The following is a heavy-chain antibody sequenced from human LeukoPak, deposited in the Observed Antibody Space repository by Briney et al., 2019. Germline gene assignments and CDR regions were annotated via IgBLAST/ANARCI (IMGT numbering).Heavy chain of an antibody. V-gene: IGHV4-30-2*01. CDR2: IYHSGST. Sequence: PSQTLSLTCTVSGGSISSGGYYWSWIRQPPGKGLEWIGYIYHSGSTYYNPSLKSRVTISVDRSKNQFSLKLSSVTAADTAVYYCARDSQQQPYYMDVWGKGTTVTVSS. CDR3: ARDSQQQPYYMDV. D-gene: IGHD6-13*01. CDR1: GGSISSGGYY. J-gene: IGHJ6*03.